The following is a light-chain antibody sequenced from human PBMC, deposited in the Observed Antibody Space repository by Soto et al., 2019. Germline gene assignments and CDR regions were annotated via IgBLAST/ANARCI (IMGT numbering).Light chain of an antibody. CDR2: GTS. CDR3: QQYGSSLFT. V-gene: IGKV3-20*01. J-gene: IGKJ3*01. Sequence: DIVLTQSPGTLSLSPGERATLSCRASQSVSSKYLAWYQQKPGQPPRVLIYGTSIRATGIPERFSGGGSGPDFTLTITRLESEDFAVYYCQQYGSSLFTFGPGTKVDFK. CDR1: QSVSSKY.